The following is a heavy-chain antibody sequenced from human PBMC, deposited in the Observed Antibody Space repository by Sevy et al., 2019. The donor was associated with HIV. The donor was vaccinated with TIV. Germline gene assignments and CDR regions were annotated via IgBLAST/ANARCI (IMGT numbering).Heavy chain of an antibody. D-gene: IGHD2-21*02. Sequence: GGSLRLSCAASGFTFNRYGMHWVRQAPGKGLEWVAITSYDGSSKYYADSVKGRFTISRDNSKNTLYLQMDSLGVEDTAVYYCAKLDAWVSGAPTAYWGQGTLVTVSS. CDR1: GFTFNRYG. J-gene: IGHJ4*02. V-gene: IGHV3-30*18. CDR3: AKLDAWVSGAPTAY. CDR2: TSYDGSSK.